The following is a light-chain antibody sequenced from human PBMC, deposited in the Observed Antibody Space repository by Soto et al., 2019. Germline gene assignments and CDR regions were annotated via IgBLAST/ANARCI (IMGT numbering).Light chain of an antibody. CDR3: AAWDDSLSGVV. J-gene: IGLJ3*02. Sequence: QSVLTQPPSASGTPGQRVTLSCSGGSSNIGSNAVNWYQQLPGAAPKLLMHGNSQRPSGVPERFSGSKPGTSASLAIIGLRTEDEADYYCAAWDDSLSGVVFGGGTKVTVL. V-gene: IGLV1-47*02. CDR2: GNS. CDR1: SSNIGSNA.